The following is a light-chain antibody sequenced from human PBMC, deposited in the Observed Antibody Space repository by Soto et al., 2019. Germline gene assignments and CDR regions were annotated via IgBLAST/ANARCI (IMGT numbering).Light chain of an antibody. V-gene: IGLV2-14*01. Sequence: QSALTQPASVSGSPGQSITISCTGTSSDVGGYNYVSWYQQPPGKAPKLMIYDVSNRPSGVSNRFSGSKSGNTASLTISGLQAEDEADYYCSSYTSSSTLYVFGTGTQLTVL. CDR2: DVS. J-gene: IGLJ1*01. CDR3: SSYTSSSTLYV. CDR1: SSDVGGYNY.